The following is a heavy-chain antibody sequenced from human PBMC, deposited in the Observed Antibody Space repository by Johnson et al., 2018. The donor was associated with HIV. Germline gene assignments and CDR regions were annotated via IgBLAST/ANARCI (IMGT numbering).Heavy chain of an antibody. CDR1: GFTFDDYA. J-gene: IGHJ3*02. Sequence: VQLVESGGVVVQPGGSLRLSCAASGFTFDDYAMHWVRQAPGKGLEWVSGISWNSGSIGYADSVKGRFTISRDNAKNSLYLQMNSLRAEDTAVYYCARSPRAAEGAFDIWGQGTMVTVSS. V-gene: IGHV3-9*01. D-gene: IGHD6-13*01. CDR3: ARSPRAAEGAFDI. CDR2: ISWNSGSI.